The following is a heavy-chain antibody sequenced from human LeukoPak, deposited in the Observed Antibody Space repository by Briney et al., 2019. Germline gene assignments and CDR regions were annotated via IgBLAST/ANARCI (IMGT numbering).Heavy chain of an antibody. Sequence: PSGTLSLTCGVSGGSITSTNCWGWVRQPPGQGLEWIGEVSLSGLTNYNPTLNSRVIMALDTSKNHLSLNLTSVTAADTAVYFCSRENGAFSPFGYWGQGTLVTVPS. D-gene: IGHD2-8*01. CDR3: SRENGAFSPFGY. CDR2: VSLSGLT. V-gene: IGHV4-4*02. J-gene: IGHJ4*02. CDR1: GGSITSTNC.